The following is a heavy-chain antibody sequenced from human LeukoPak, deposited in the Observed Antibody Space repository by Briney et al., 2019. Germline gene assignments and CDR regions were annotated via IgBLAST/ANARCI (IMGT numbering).Heavy chain of an antibody. J-gene: IGHJ4*02. D-gene: IGHD6-19*01. CDR1: GFTFSSYA. V-gene: IGHV3-23*01. CDR3: AKAPLRIAVATYYFDY. Sequence: GGSLRLSCAASGFTFSSYAMSWVRQAPGKGLEWVSAISGSGGSTYYADSVKGRFTISRDNSKNTLYLQMNSLRAEDTAVYYCAKAPLRIAVATYYFDYWGQGTLVTVSS. CDR2: ISGSGGST.